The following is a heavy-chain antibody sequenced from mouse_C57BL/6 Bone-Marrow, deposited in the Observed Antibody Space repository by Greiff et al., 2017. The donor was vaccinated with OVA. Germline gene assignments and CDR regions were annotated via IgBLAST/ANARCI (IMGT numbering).Heavy chain of an antibody. CDR2: IHPNSGST. CDR3: ARGYGSSLDYFDY. D-gene: IGHD1-1*01. V-gene: IGHV1-64*01. Sequence: QVQLQQPGAELVKPGASVKLSCKASGYTFTSYWMHWVKQRPGQGLEWIGMIHPNSGSTNYNEKFKSKATLTVDKSSSTAYMQLSSLTSEDSAVYYCARGYGSSLDYFDYWGQGTTLTVSS. J-gene: IGHJ2*01. CDR1: GYTFTSYW.